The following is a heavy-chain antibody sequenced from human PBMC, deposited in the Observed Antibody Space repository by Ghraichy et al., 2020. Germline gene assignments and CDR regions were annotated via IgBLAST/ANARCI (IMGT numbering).Heavy chain of an antibody. CDR2: INHSGST. Sequence: ETLSLTCAVYGGSFSNYYWSWIRQPPGKGLEWIGEINHSGSTNYNPSLKSRVTISVDTSKNQFSLKLSSVTAADTAVYYCARTPQPRGSGLGAFDIWGQGTMVTVSS. CDR1: GGSFSNYY. D-gene: IGHD3-16*01. CDR3: ARTPQPRGSGLGAFDI. V-gene: IGHV4-34*01. J-gene: IGHJ3*02.